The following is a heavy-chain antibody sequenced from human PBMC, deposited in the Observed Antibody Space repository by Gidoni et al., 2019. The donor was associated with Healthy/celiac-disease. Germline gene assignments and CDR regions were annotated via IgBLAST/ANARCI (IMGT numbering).Heavy chain of an antibody. J-gene: IGHJ4*02. V-gene: IGHV3-23*01. CDR2: MSGSGGST. Sequence: EVQLLESGGGLVQPGGSLRRSCADYGFTFSSYAMSWVRQAPGKGLEWFSAMSGSGGSTYYADSVKGRFTISRDNSKNTLYLQMNSLRAEDTAVYYCAKDRDSYGLAFDYWGQGTLVTVSS. CDR3: AKDRDSYGLAFDY. CDR1: GFTFSSYA. D-gene: IGHD5-18*01.